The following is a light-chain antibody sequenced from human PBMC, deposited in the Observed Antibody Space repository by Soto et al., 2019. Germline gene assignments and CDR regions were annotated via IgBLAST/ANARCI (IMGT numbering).Light chain of an antibody. J-gene: IGKJ1*01. CDR2: GAS. CDR1: QSVNSNC. V-gene: IGKV3-20*01. CDR3: QQYDSTPPT. Sequence: EIVLTQSPGTLSLSAGDRATLSCRASQSVNSNCLAWYQRKPGQAPRLLIYGASNRATDIPYRFSASGSGTDFTLTITRLEAEDFAVHYCQQYDSTPPTFGQGTKVEVK.